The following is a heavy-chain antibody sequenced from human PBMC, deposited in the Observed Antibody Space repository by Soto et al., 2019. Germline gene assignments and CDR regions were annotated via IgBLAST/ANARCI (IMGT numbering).Heavy chain of an antibody. V-gene: IGHV1-18*01. CDR1: GDSFTRYY. D-gene: IGHD3-9*01. CDR3: ARVVAWDVLSDY. J-gene: IGHJ4*02. Sequence: QVQLVQSGAEVKKPGASVKVSCKASGDSFTRYYINWVRQAPGQGLEWMGGISPYNGNTNYAEKLQGRVTMTTDTSTSTVYMELRSLRSDDTAVYFCARVVAWDVLSDYWGQGTLVTVSS. CDR2: ISPYNGNT.